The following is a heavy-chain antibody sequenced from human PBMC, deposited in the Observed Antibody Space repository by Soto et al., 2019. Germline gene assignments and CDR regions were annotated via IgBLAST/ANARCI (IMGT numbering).Heavy chain of an antibody. V-gene: IGHV1-69*01. CDR2: IILIFGTA. Sequence: QVQLGQSGAEVKKHGSSVKVSSKASGGTLTSFAISWVRQAPGQGLEWMGGIILIFGTANYAQKFQGRVTITADESTSTAYMELSSLRSEDTAVYYCARAGTVTTCYFDYWGQGTLVTVSS. CDR1: GGTLTSFA. J-gene: IGHJ4*02. CDR3: ARAGTVTTCYFDY. D-gene: IGHD4-17*01.